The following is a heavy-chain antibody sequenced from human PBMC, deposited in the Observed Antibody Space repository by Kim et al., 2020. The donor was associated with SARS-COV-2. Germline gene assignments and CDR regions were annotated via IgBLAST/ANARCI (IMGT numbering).Heavy chain of an antibody. CDR1: GFTFSSYG. J-gene: IGHJ6*02. Sequence: GGSLRLSCAASGFTFSSYGMHWVRQAPGKGLEWVAVIWYDGSNKYYADSVKGRFTISRDNSKNTLYLQMNSLRAEDTAVYYCARDHLWFGELFLSFGMDVWGQGTTVTVSS. V-gene: IGHV3-33*01. CDR2: IWYDGSNK. CDR3: ARDHLWFGELFLSFGMDV. D-gene: IGHD3-10*01.